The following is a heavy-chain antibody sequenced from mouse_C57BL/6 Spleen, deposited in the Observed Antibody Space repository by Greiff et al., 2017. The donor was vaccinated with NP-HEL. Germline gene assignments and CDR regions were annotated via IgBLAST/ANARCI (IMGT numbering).Heavy chain of an antibody. CDR2: ISSGSSTI. J-gene: IGHJ2*01. V-gene: IGHV5-17*01. D-gene: IGHD3-2*02. CDR1: GFTFSDYG. CDR3: AKLYASSGYFDY. Sequence: EVKLVESGGGLVKPGGSLKLSCAASGFTFSDYGMHWVRQAPEKGLEWVAYISSGSSTIYYADTVKGRFTISRDNAKNTLFLQMTSLRAEDTAMYYCAKLYASSGYFDYWGQGTTLTVSS.